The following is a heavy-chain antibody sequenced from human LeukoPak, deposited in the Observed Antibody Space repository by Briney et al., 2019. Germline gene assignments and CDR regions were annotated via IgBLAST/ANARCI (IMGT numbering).Heavy chain of an antibody. CDR2: IYHSGSS. CDR1: GYTICRGYY. V-gene: IGHV4-38-2*02. CDR3: ARDPLQQGGCY. J-gene: IGHJ4*03. Sequence: SETLSFTCSVSGYTICRGYYWGWLRQPPGKGLEWIESIYHSGSSYYNPSLKSRVTISVDTSKNQFSLKLSSETAADTAVYYCARDPLQQGGCYWGNGTLVTVSS. D-gene: IGHD4-11*01.